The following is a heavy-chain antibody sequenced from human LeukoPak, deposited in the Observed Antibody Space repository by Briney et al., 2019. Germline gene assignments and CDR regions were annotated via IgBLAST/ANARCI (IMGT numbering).Heavy chain of an antibody. J-gene: IGHJ4*02. V-gene: IGHV1-69*04. D-gene: IGHD6-19*01. CDR2: IIPILGIA. Sequence: SVKVSCKASGGTFSSYAISWVRQAPGQGLEWMGRIIPILGIANYVQKFQGRVTITAGKSTSTAYMELSSLRSEDTAVYYCARGASSGWYLVFGYWGQGALVTVSS. CDR1: GGTFSSYA. CDR3: ARGASSGWYLVFGY.